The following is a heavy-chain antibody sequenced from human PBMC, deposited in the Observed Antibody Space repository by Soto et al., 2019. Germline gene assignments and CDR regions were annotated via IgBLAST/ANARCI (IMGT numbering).Heavy chain of an antibody. D-gene: IGHD6-19*01. CDR1: GFTFSTYP. J-gene: IGHJ4*02. CDR2: IGGSGGST. CDR3: AKRDAVAGANDY. V-gene: IGHV3-23*01. Sequence: EVQLLESGGGLVQLGGSLRLSCAASGFTFSTYPMSWVRQAPGMGLEWVSLIGGSGGSTYYADSVKGRFTISRDNSKNTLYMQMNSLRAEDTAVYYCAKRDAVAGANDYWGQGTLVTVSS.